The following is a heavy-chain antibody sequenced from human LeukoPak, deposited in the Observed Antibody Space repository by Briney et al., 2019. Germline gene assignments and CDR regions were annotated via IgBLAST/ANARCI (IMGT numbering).Heavy chain of an antibody. CDR2: IYSGGST. V-gene: IGHV3-66*01. Sequence: AGGSLRLSCAASGFTVSSNYMSWVRQAPGKGLEWVSVIYSGGSTYYADSVKGRFTISRDNSKNTLYPQMNSLRAEDTAVYYCARDYGDRHYYYYGMDVWGQGTTVTVSS. J-gene: IGHJ6*02. D-gene: IGHD4-17*01. CDR3: ARDYGDRHYYYYGMDV. CDR1: GFTVSSNY.